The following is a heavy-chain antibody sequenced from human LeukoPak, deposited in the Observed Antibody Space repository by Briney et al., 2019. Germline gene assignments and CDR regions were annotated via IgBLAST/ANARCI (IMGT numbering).Heavy chain of an antibody. Sequence: GGSLRLSCAASGFTLSSYAMSWVRQPPGRGLEWVSAISGSGRSTYYADSVKGRFTISRDNSKNTLYLQMNSLRAEDTAVYYCAKDSGRYCSSTSCPLDYWGQGTLVTVSS. CDR1: GFTLSSYA. CDR2: ISGSGRST. D-gene: IGHD2-2*01. V-gene: IGHV3-23*01. J-gene: IGHJ4*02. CDR3: AKDSGRYCSSTSCPLDY.